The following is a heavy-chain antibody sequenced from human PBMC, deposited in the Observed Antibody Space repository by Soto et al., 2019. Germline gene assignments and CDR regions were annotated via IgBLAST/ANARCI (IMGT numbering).Heavy chain of an antibody. CDR1: GFTVSSNY. CDR3: ARDRAEEVTTPRVSDAFDI. V-gene: IGHV3-53*04. D-gene: IGHD4-17*01. J-gene: IGHJ3*02. Sequence: GGSLRLSCAASGFTVSSNYMSWVRQAPGKGLEWVSVIYSGGSTYYADSVKGRFTISRHNSKNTLYLQMNSLRAEDTAVYYCARDRAEEVTTPRVSDAFDIWGQGTMVTVSS. CDR2: IYSGGST.